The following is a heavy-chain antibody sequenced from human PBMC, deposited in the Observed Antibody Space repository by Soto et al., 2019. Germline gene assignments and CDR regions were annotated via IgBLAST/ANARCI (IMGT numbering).Heavy chain of an antibody. CDR3: ARDRGFRWELLDYYYYGMDV. V-gene: IGHV3-21*01. J-gene: IGHJ6*02. CDR1: GFTFSSYS. Sequence: GGSLRLSCAASGFTFSSYSMNWVRQAPGKGLEWVSSISSSSSYIYYADSVKGRFTISRDNAKNSLYLQMNSLRAEDTAVYYCARDRGFRWELLDYYYYGMDVWGQGTTVTVSS. D-gene: IGHD1-26*01. CDR2: ISSSSSYI.